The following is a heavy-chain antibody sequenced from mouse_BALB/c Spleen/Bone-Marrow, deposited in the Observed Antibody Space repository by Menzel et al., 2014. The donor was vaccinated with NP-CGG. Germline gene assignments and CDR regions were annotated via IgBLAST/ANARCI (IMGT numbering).Heavy chain of an antibody. D-gene: IGHD2-1*01. Sequence: EVQRVESGGGLVQPGGSLKLSCAASGFTFSSYGMSWVRQTPDKRLELVASINSNGGSTHYPDSVKGRFTISRDNAKNALSLQMSSLKSEYTAMYYCARGNYGNYVDYFDYWGQGTTLTVSS. CDR1: GFTFSSYG. V-gene: IGHV5-6-3*01. CDR2: INSNGGST. CDR3: ARGNYGNYVDYFDY. J-gene: IGHJ2*01.